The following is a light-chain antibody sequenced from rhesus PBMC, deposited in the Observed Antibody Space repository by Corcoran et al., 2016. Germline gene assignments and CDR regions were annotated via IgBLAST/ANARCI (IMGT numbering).Light chain of an antibody. CDR1: QGINKE. Sequence: DIQMTQSPSSLSASVGDRVTVTCRASQGINKELSWYQQKPGKAPTLLSYDASTLQTGGSSRFSGSGSGTAFTLTISRLQPEDFASYYCLQDYNIPLTFRGGTKVEIQ. J-gene: IGKJ4*01. V-gene: IGKV1-94*01. CDR3: LQDYNIPLT. CDR2: DAS.